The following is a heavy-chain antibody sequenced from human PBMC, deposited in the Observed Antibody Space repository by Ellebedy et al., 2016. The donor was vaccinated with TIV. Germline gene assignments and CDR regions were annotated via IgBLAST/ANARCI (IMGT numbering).Heavy chain of an antibody. D-gene: IGHD3-3*01. V-gene: IGHV3-23*01. CDR3: SGWRSGTHSKLDY. CDR1: GFAFSNYA. CDR2: ISTSSDAI. Sequence: PGGSLRLSCVDSGFAFSNYAMSWVRQAPGKGLEWLSAISTSSDAIYYKDSVRGRFTISRDNSKNTVYLQLNWLRTEDTAVYCCSGWRSGTHSKLDYWGQGTLVTVSS. J-gene: IGHJ4*02.